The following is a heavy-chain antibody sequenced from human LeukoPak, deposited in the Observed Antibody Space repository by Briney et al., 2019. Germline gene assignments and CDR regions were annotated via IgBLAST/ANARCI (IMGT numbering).Heavy chain of an antibody. Sequence: TVKVSCKASGGTFSSYAISWVRQAPGQGLEWMGGIIPIFGTANYAQKFQGRVTITADKSTSTAYMELSGLRSEDTAVYYCASGPPPSYYDFWSGYSNYYYYYYLDVWGKGTTVTVSS. CDR2: IIPIFGTA. J-gene: IGHJ6*03. CDR1: GGTFSSYA. D-gene: IGHD3-3*01. CDR3: ASGPPPSYYDFWSGYSNYYYYYYLDV. V-gene: IGHV1-69*06.